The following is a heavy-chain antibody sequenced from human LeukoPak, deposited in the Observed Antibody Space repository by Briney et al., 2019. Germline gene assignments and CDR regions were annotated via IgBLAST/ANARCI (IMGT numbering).Heavy chain of an antibody. V-gene: IGHV4-59*01. CDR2: IYYSGSA. CDR1: GGSIGSYY. CDR3: ARSRDNYIFFDY. J-gene: IGHJ4*02. Sequence: SETLSLTCTVSGGSIGSYYWSWIRQPPGKGLEWIGYIYYSGSANYNPSLKSRVTISVDTSKNQFSLKLSSVTAADTAVYFCARSRDNYIFFDYWGQGALVTVSS. D-gene: IGHD1-1*01.